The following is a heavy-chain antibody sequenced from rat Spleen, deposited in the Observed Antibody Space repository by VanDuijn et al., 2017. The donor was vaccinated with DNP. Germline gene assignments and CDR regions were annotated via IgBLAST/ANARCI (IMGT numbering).Heavy chain of an antibody. CDR3: ARSDYYDGGFYYGYFDF. V-gene: IGHV2-6*01. J-gene: IGHJ2*01. CDR2: LSSGGNT. Sequence: QVQLMESGPGLAHPSQTLSLTCSVSGFSLTTNTVAWVRQPPGKGLEWIAALSSGGNTFYNQALRSRLSISRYTSKSQLLLKMNSLQTEDTAMYFCARSDYYDGGFYYGYFDFWGQGVMVTVSS. CDR1: GFSLTTNT. D-gene: IGHD1-12*02.